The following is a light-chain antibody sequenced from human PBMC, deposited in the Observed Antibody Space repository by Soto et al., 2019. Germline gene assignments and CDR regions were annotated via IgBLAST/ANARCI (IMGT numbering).Light chain of an antibody. V-gene: IGKV3-20*01. CDR1: QSVRGSN. CDR2: GTS. CDR3: QQYGSSPT. J-gene: IGKJ1*01. Sequence: EIVLTQSPGTLSLSPGQRATLSCRASQSVRGSNLAWYQQKPGQAPRLLIHGTSYRATGIPDRFRGSGSGTDFILTISRPEPEDFAVYYCQQYGSSPTFGQGTKVDIK.